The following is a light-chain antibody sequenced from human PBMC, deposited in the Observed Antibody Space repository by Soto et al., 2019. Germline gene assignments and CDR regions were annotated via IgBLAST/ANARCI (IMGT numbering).Light chain of an antibody. CDR1: STNIGNNF. V-gene: IGLV1-51*01. J-gene: IGLJ1*01. CDR2: DNS. CDR3: GTWDSSLTSSFYV. Sequence: QSVLTQPPSVSAAPGQKVTISCSGSSTNIGNNFVSWYQQLPGTAPRLLIYDNSNRPLGIPDRFSGSKSGTSATLDITGLQTGDEADDYCGTWDSSLTSSFYVLGTGTKLTVL.